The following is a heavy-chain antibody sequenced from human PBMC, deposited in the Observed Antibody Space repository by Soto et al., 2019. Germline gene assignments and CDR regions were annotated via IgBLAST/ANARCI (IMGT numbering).Heavy chain of an antibody. CDR2: INHSGST. CDR3: ACGWFNYYYYGMDV. Sequence: QVQLQQWGAGLLKPSETLSLTCAVYGGSFSGYYWSWIRQPPGKGLEWIGEINHSGSTNYNPSLKSRVTISVDTSKNQFSLKLSSVTAADTAVYYCACGWFNYYYYGMDVWGQGTTVTVSS. D-gene: IGHD3-10*01. V-gene: IGHV4-34*01. CDR1: GGSFSGYY. J-gene: IGHJ6*02.